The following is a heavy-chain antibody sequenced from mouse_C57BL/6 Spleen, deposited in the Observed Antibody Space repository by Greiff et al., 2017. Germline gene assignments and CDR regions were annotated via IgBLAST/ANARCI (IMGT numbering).Heavy chain of an antibody. V-gene: IGHV1-81*01. CDR3: ARSCGSRYFDV. J-gene: IGHJ1*03. Sequence: VKLVESGAELARPGASVKLSCKASGYTFTSYGISWVKQRTGQGLEWIGEIYPRSGNTYYNEKFKGKATLTADTSSSTAYMALRSLTSEDSAVYFSARSCGSRYFDVWGTGTTVTVSS. CDR1: GYTFTSYG. D-gene: IGHD1-1*01. CDR2: IYPRSGNT.